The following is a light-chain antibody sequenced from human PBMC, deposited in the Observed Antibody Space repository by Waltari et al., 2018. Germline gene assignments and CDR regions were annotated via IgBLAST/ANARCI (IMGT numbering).Light chain of an antibody. CDR1: QSLPHSNGYNY. Sequence: DIVMTQSPLPLPVTPGEPASISCRSSQSLPHSNGYNYLDWYLQKPGQSPQLLIYLGSNRASGVPSRFSGGGSGTHFTFTITNLQPDDFGTYYCQQYENLPLTFGGGTKVDI. V-gene: IGKV2-28*01. CDR2: LGS. J-gene: IGKJ4*01. CDR3: QQYENLPLT.